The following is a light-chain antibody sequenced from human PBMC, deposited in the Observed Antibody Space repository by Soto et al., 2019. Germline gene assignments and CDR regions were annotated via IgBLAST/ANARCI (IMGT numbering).Light chain of an antibody. V-gene: IGLV2-14*01. Sequence: QSALTQPASVSGSPGQSITISCTGTSSDVGGYNYVSWYQQHPGKAPKLIIYDVSNRPSGVSNRFSGSKSGNTASLTISGLPAEDEADYYCSSYTSSSTVVFGGGTKVTVL. CDR3: SSYTSSSTVV. CDR2: DVS. J-gene: IGLJ2*01. CDR1: SSDVGGYNY.